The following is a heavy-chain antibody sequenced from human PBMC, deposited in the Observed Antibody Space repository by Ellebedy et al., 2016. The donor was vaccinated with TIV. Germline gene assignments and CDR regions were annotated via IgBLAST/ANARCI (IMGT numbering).Heavy chain of an antibody. CDR2: IYPGDSDT. J-gene: IGHJ4*02. V-gene: IGHV5-51*01. D-gene: IGHD3-22*01. Sequence: GESLKISXKGSGYSFNNYWIGWVRQMPGKGLEWMGIIYPGDSDTRYGPSFEGQVTISADKSITTAYLQWSSLKASDTAVYYCARRWVYYDSSGYHFDYWGQGTLVTVSS. CDR3: ARRWVYYDSSGYHFDY. CDR1: GYSFNNYW.